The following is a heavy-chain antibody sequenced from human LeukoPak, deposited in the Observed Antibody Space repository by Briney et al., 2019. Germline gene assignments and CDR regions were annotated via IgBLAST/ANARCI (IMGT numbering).Heavy chain of an antibody. Sequence: GGSPRLSCAASGFTFSSYSMNWVRQAPGKGLEWVSSISSSSSYIYYADSVKGRFTISRDNAKNSLYLQMNSLRAEDTAVYYCARALSGYDENWFDPWGQGTLVTVSS. CDR3: ARALSGYDENWFDP. CDR2: ISSSSSYI. J-gene: IGHJ5*02. V-gene: IGHV3-21*01. CDR1: GFTFSSYS. D-gene: IGHD5-12*01.